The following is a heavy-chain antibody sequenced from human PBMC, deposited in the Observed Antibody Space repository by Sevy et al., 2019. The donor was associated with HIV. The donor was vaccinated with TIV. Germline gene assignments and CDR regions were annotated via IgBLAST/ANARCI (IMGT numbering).Heavy chain of an antibody. V-gene: IGHV3-15*01. J-gene: IGHJ4*02. CDR2: IKSKTDGGTTDYA. CDR3: TTEGLYCSGGSCYSEGFDY. CDR1: GFTLSNAW. Sequence: GWSLRLSCAASGFTLSNAWMSWVRQAPGKGLEWVGRIKSKTDGGTTDYADYAAPVKGRFTISTNDSQNTLYLQMNSLKTEDTAVYYCTTEGLYCSGGSCYSEGFDYWGQGTLVTVSS. D-gene: IGHD2-15*01.